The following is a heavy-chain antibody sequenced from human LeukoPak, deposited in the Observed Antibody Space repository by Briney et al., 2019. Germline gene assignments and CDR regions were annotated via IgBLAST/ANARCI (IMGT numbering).Heavy chain of an antibody. Sequence: SSETLSLTCTVSGYSINSGYYWGWIRQPPGKGLEWIGSIYHSGSTYYNPSLKSRVTISVDTSKNQFSLKLNSVTAADTAVYYCARGGLMTAARFDYWGQGTLVTVSS. CDR3: ARGGLMTAARFDY. V-gene: IGHV4-38-2*02. CDR1: GYSINSGYY. J-gene: IGHJ4*02. CDR2: IYHSGST. D-gene: IGHD2-2*01.